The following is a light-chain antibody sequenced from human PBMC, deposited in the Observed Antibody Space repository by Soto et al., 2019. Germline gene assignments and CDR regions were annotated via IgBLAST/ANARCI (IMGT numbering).Light chain of an antibody. CDR3: TSYTSICTYV. J-gene: IGLJ1*01. Sequence: QSVLTQPASVSGPPGQSITISCTGTSSDVGAYNYVSWYQHHPGKAPRLVIYDITNRPSGISDRFSGSKSGNTASLTISGLLAEDYADYYCTSYTSICTYVFGTGAKVTVL. V-gene: IGLV2-14*01. CDR2: DIT. CDR1: SSDVGAYNY.